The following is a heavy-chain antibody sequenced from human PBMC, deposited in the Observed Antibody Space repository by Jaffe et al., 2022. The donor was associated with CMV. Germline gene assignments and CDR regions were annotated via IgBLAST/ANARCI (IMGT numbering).Heavy chain of an antibody. V-gene: IGHV1-24*01. CDR3: ATAQVRVPAAILPVQYYYGMDV. D-gene: IGHD2-2*01. J-gene: IGHJ6*02. CDR1: GYTLTELS. CDR2: FDPEDGET. Sequence: QVQLVQSGAEVKKPGASVKVSCKVSGYTLTELSMHWVRQAPGKGLEWMGGFDPEDGETIYAQKFQGRVTMTEDTSTDTAYMELSSLRSEDTAVYYCATAQVRVPAAILPVQYYYGMDVWGQGTTVTVSS.